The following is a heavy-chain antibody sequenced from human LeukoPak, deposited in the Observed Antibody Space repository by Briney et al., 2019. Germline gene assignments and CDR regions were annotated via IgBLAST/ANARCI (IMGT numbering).Heavy chain of an antibody. CDR1: GGSISSYY. D-gene: IGHD3-22*01. Sequence: SETLSLTCTVSGGSISSYYWSWIRQPPGKGLEWIGYIYYSGSTNYNPSLKSRVTISVDTSKNQFSLKLSSVTAADTAVYYCARTYYYDSSGYYHDNWGQGTLVTVS. J-gene: IGHJ4*02. CDR2: IYYSGST. CDR3: ARTYYYDSSGYYHDN. V-gene: IGHV4-59*01.